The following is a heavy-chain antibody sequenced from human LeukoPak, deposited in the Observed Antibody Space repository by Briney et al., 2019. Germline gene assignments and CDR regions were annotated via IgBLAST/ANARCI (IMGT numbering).Heavy chain of an antibody. Sequence: GGSLRLSCAASGFTVITNDMTWVRQAPGKGLVWVSVLYSDGNTKYADSVQGRFTISRDNSKNTLYLEMNSLSPDDTAVYYCARGVEPLAANTLAYWGQGTLVTVPS. J-gene: IGHJ4*02. CDR2: LYSDGNT. D-gene: IGHD1-14*01. CDR1: GFTVITND. V-gene: IGHV3-53*01. CDR3: ARGVEPLAANTLAY.